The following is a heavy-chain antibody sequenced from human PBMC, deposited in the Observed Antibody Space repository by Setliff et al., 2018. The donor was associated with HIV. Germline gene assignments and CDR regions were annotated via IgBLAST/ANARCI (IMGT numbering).Heavy chain of an antibody. Sequence: GGSLRLSCVASGFTFSNFAMNWVRQAPGKGLEWVSVISYDGNSTSYADSVKGRFTIYRDNAKKTLYQQMNSLRADDTAEYHCTYWDIWGQGTTVTVSS. D-gene: IGHD2-15*01. CDR3: TYWDI. V-gene: IGHV3-30*07. J-gene: IGHJ3*02. CDR2: ISYDGNST. CDR1: GFTFSNFA.